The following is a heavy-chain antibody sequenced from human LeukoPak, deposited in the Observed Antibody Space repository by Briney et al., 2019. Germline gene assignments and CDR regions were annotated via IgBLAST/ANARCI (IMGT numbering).Heavy chain of an antibody. D-gene: IGHD6-25*01. CDR2: TSKDGSDT. CDR1: GFSFSDYW. V-gene: IGHV3-74*01. J-gene: IGHJ4*02. Sequence: GGSLRLSCAASGFSFSDYWVHWVRQAPGKGPEWLSRTSKDGSDTFYADAAKGRFTASRDNAKNTVYLQVTNVSPEDTAVYYCARGGYSGSYYRFSWGQGTLVTVAS. CDR3: ARGGYSGSYYRFS.